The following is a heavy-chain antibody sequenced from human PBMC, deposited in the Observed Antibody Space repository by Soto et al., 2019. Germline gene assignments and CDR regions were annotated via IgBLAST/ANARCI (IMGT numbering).Heavy chain of an antibody. Sequence: QVQLVQSGPEVKKPGASVKVSCKASGYTFTTYDFNWVRQAPGQGLEWMGWLNPKSGMTGSAQKFQGRVTMSRDSSISPVDMELSSLRSEDTAVYYCARVAGSPDYWGQGTLVTVSS. V-gene: IGHV1-8*01. CDR3: ARVAGSPDY. J-gene: IGHJ4*02. CDR2: LNPKSGMT. D-gene: IGHD1-26*01. CDR1: GYTFTTYD.